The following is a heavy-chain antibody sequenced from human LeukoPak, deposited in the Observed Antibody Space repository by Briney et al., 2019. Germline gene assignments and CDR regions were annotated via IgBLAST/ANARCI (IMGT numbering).Heavy chain of an antibody. CDR3: AKEGTTIFVPGMDV. CDR2: ISGSGGST. D-gene: IGHD3-3*01. Sequence: ETLSLTCTVSGGSISSGGYYWSWIRQAPGKGLEWVSAISGSGGSTYYADSVKGRFTISRDNSKNALYLQMNSLRAEDTAVYYCAKEGTTIFVPGMDVWGQGTTVTVSS. CDR1: GGSISSGGYY. J-gene: IGHJ6*02. V-gene: IGHV3-23*01.